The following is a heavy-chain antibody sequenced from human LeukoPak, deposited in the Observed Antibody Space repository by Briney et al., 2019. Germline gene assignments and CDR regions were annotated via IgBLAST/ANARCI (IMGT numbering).Heavy chain of an antibody. CDR2: MHPNSGGT. D-gene: IGHD3-22*01. CDR1: GYTFTDYY. Sequence: ASVKVSRKASGYTFTDYYLHWLRQAPGQGLEWMGWMHPNSGGTNYAQNFQGRVTMTRDTSITTAYMELSRLTSDDTAVYYCASLAHFDGSTYYPDFWGQGTLVTVSS. V-gene: IGHV1-2*02. J-gene: IGHJ4*02. CDR3: ASLAHFDGSTYYPDF.